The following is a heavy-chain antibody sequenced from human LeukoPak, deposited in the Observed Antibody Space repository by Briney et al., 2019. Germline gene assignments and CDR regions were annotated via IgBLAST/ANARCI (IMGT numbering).Heavy chain of an antibody. D-gene: IGHD4-17*01. J-gene: IGHJ4*02. V-gene: IGHV3-23*01. CDR1: GFTFSSYA. Sequence: QTGGSLRLSCAASGFTFSSYAMSWVRQAPGKGLEWVSAISGSGGSTYYADSVKGRFTISRDNSKNTLYLQMNSLRAEDTAVYYCAKDQDYGIWPHDYWGQGTLVTVSS. CDR3: AKDQDYGIWPHDY. CDR2: ISGSGGST.